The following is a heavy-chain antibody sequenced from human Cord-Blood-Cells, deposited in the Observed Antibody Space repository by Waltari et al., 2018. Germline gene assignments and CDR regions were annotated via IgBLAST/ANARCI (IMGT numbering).Heavy chain of an antibody. CDR3: ATGSSWPKKGFDY. CDR2: INHTGST. CDR1: GGSFSGYY. V-gene: IGHV4-34*01. Sequence: QVQLQQWGAGLLKPSETLSLTCAVYGGSFSGYYWSWIRQPPGKGLEWIGEINHTGSTHYNPSLKSRVTISVDTSKTQFSLKLSSVTAADTAVYYCATGSSWPKKGFDYWGQGTLVTVSS. D-gene: IGHD6-13*01. J-gene: IGHJ4*02.